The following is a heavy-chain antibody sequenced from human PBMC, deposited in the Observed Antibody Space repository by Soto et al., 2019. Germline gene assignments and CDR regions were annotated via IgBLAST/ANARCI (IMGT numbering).Heavy chain of an antibody. V-gene: IGHV1-58*02. CDR1: GFTFTSSA. CDR2: IVVGSGNT. J-gene: IGHJ6*02. D-gene: IGHD3-22*01. Sequence: SVKVSCKASGFTFTSSATQWVRQARGQRLEWIGWIVVGSGNTNYAQKFQERVTITRDMSTSTAYMELSSLRSEDTAVYYCAAGSYYNDSSGYYPKAQVYGMDVWGQGTTVTVSS. CDR3: AAGSYYNDSSGYYPKAQVYGMDV.